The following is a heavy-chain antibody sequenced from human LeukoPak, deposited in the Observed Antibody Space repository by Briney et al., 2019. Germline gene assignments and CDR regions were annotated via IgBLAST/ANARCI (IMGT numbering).Heavy chain of an antibody. Sequence: PSETLSLTCTVPGGSISSSSYYWGWIRQPPGKGLEWIGSIYYSGSTYYNPSLKSRVTISVDTSKNQFSLKLSSVTAADTAVYYCARVLTGSWFDPWGQGTLVTVSS. J-gene: IGHJ5*02. CDR3: ARVLTGSWFDP. CDR1: GGSISSSSYY. CDR2: IYYSGST. V-gene: IGHV4-39*07. D-gene: IGHD1-14*01.